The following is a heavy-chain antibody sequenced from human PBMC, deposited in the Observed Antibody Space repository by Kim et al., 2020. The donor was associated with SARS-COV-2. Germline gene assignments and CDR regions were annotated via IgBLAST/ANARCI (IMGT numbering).Heavy chain of an antibody. CDR1: GGSISSSSYY. Sequence: SETLSLTCTVSGGSISSSSYYWGWIRQPPGKGLEWIGSIYYSGSTYYNPSLKSRVTISVDTSKNQFSLKLSSVTAADTAVYYCARRAREWYGSGRGLTDYWGQGTLVTVSS. CDR2: IYYSGST. CDR3: ARRAREWYGSGRGLTDY. V-gene: IGHV4-39*01. D-gene: IGHD3-10*01. J-gene: IGHJ4*02.